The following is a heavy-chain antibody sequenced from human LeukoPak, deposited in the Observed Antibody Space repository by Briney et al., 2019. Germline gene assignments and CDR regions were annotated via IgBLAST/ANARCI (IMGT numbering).Heavy chain of an antibody. J-gene: IGHJ3*02. Sequence: PGGSLRLSCAASGFTFSSYAMSWVRQAPGKGLEWVSTINGSGGRLYYADSVKGRFTISRDNSKNKQYLQMKSLRAEDTATYYCAKTVVGAPTDAFDIWGQGAMVTVPS. CDR3: AKTVVGAPTDAFDI. D-gene: IGHD2-15*01. CDR1: GFTFSSYA. CDR2: INGSGGRL. V-gene: IGHV3-23*01.